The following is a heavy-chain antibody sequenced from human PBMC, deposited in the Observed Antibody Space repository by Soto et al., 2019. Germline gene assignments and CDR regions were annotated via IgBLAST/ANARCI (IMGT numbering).Heavy chain of an antibody. Sequence: PSETLSPTCPVLGGSILSYYWSWIRKSPGKGLEWIGYIYYTGITKYNPSLKSRVTMSVDTSKNEVSLNLTSVTAADTAVYYCESYSGSPFDFWGEGALVTVS. CDR3: ESYSGSPFDF. CDR1: GGSILSYY. J-gene: IGHJ4*02. CDR2: IYYTGIT. V-gene: IGHV4-59*01. D-gene: IGHD1-26*01.